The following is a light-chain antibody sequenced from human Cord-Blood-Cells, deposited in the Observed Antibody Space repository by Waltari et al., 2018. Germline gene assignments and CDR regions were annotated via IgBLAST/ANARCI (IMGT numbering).Light chain of an antibody. Sequence: HSARTQPASVCGPAGQSISMPCPGTSSAVVGYNYVSWYQQHPGKAPNLMIYDVSTRPSGVSNRFSGSKSGNTASLTISGLQAEDEADYYCSSYTSSSTVVFGGGTKLTVL. V-gene: IGLV2-14*01. CDR1: SSAVVGYNY. CDR2: DVS. J-gene: IGLJ2*01. CDR3: SSYTSSSTVV.